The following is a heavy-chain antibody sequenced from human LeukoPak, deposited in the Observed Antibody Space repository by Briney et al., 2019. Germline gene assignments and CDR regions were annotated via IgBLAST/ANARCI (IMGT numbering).Heavy chain of an antibody. CDR2: IDHSGST. D-gene: IGHD2-21*02. Sequence: SETLSLTCAVYGGSFSGYYWSWIRQPPGKGLEWIGEIDHSGSTNYNPSLKSRVTISVDTSKNQFSLKLSSVTAADTAVYYCARGRIVVVTAIRNWYFDLWGRGTLVTVSS. V-gene: IGHV4-34*01. CDR1: GGSFSGYY. J-gene: IGHJ2*01. CDR3: ARGRIVVVTAIRNWYFDL.